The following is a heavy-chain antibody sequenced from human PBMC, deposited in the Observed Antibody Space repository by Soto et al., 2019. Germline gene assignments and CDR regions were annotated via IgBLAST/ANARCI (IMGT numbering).Heavy chain of an antibody. CDR3: ARVGYGDYLVNGGAIDY. Sequence: QVQLQESGPGLVKPSQTLSLTCTVSGGSISSGGYYWSWIRQHPGKGLEWIGYIYYSGSTYYNPSRKSRVTISVDTSKNQFSLKLSSVTAADTAVYYCARVGYGDYLVNGGAIDYWGQGTLVTVSS. CDR1: GGSISSGGYY. V-gene: IGHV4-31*03. J-gene: IGHJ4*02. D-gene: IGHD4-17*01. CDR2: IYYSGST.